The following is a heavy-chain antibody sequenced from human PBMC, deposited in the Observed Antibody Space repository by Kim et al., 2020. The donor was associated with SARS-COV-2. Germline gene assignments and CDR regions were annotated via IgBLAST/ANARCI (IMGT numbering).Heavy chain of an antibody. V-gene: IGHV1-24*01. CDR3: ATHTFGGVIVKDY. Sequence: YAQKFQGRVTMTEDTSTDTAYMELSSLRSEDTAVYYCATHTFGGVIVKDYWGQGTLVTVSS. D-gene: IGHD3-16*02. J-gene: IGHJ4*02.